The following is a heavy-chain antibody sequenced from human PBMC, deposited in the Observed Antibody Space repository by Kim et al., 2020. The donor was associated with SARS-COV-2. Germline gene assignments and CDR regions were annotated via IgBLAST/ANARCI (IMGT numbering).Heavy chain of an antibody. CDR3: ARERVVVLAATYYYYGMDV. CDR1: GFTFSSYW. J-gene: IGHJ6*02. Sequence: GGSLRLSCAASGFTFSSYWMSWVRQAPGKGLEWVANIKQDGSEKYYVDSVKGRFTISRDNAKNSLYLQMNSLRAEDTAVYYCARERVVVLAATYYYYGMDVWGQGTTVTVSS. V-gene: IGHV3-7*01. D-gene: IGHD2-15*01. CDR2: IKQDGSEK.